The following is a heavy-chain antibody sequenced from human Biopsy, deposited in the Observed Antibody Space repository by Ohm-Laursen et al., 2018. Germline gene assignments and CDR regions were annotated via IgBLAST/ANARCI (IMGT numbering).Heavy chain of an antibody. D-gene: IGHD3-22*01. J-gene: IGHJ3*01. CDR3: ASVVLGPTNDAFDL. V-gene: IGHV4-4*07. Sequence: PSQTLSLTCNVSGGDINNYYWSWIRQPAGKGLEWIGRIYPGGSTNYNPSLKSRVTMSVDTSKKQFSLRLRSVTAADTAMYYCASVVLGPTNDAFDLWGQGTMVVVSS. CDR2: IYPGGST. CDR1: GGDINNYY.